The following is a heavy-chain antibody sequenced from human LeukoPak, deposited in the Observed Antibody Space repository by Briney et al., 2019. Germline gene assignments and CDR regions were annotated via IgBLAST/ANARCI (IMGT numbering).Heavy chain of an antibody. V-gene: IGHV3-11*01. D-gene: IGHD2-8*01. Sequence: PGGSLTLSCVASGITFSDYYINWIRQAPGKGLEWVSYISGSGSTKYYADSVKGRFTISRDNAKNSLYLQMNSLRAEDTAVYYCARGGYCSNVVCYTSRSLDYWGQGTLVTVSS. CDR1: GITFSDYY. CDR3: ARGGYCSNVVCYTSRSLDY. J-gene: IGHJ4*02. CDR2: ISGSGSTK.